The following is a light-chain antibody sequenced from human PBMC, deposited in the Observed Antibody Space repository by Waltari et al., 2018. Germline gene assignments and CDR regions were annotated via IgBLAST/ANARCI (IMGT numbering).Light chain of an antibody. Sequence: QSALTQPASVSGSPGQSITISCTGTSGDIGNYKFVSWYQQEPGRAPKLIVYDVSKRPCGVSNRVYGSKSGNTASLTIAGLQAEDEADYNRSSYTTASSSVFGGGTKLTVL. CDR2: DVS. V-gene: IGLV2-14*01. CDR1: SGDIGNYKF. CDR3: SSYTTASSSV. J-gene: IGLJ3*02.